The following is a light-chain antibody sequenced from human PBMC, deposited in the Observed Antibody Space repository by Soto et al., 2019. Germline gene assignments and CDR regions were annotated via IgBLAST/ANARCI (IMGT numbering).Light chain of an antibody. Sequence: QSVLTQPPSASGSPGQSVTISCSGTSSDFGTYNYVSWYQQHPGKAPKLIIYEVSERPSGVPDRFSGSKSGNTASLTISGLQAEDEADYYCTSYTTTSTYVFGTGTKVTVL. CDR3: TSYTTTSTYV. CDR2: EVS. J-gene: IGLJ1*01. CDR1: SSDFGTYNY. V-gene: IGLV2-8*01.